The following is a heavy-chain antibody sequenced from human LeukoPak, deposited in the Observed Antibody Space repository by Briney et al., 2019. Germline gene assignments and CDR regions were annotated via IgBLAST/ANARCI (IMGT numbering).Heavy chain of an antibody. CDR1: GFTFNSYA. CDR3: VKDWGSGHNYFDY. D-gene: IGHD3-16*01. J-gene: IGHJ4*02. CDR2: ISTTGGIT. V-gene: IGHV3-64D*06. Sequence: GGSLRLSCSASGFTFNSYAMHWVRQAAGKGLELVSSISTTGGITYYADSVKGRFTISRDNSKNTLYLQMSSLRPEDTAVFYCVKDWGSGHNYFDYWGQGTLVTVSS.